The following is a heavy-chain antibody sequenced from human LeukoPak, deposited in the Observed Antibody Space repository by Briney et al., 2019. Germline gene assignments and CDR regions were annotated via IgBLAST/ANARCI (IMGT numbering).Heavy chain of an antibody. CDR2: ISSSSSTI. V-gene: IGHV3-48*04. CDR1: GFTFSSYS. D-gene: IGHD5-18*01. Sequence: QPGGSLRLSCAASGFTFSSYSMHWVRQAPGKGLEWVSYISSSSSTIYYADSVKGRFTISRDNAKNSLYLQMNSLRAEDTALYYCAKMLGRDTAMPYDYWGQGTLVTVSS. CDR3: AKMLGRDTAMPYDY. J-gene: IGHJ4*02.